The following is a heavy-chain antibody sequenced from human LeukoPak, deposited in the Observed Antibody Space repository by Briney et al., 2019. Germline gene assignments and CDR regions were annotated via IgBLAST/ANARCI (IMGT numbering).Heavy chain of an antibody. Sequence: SETLSLTCTVSGGSISSYYWSWIRQPPGKGLEWIGYIYYSGSTNYNPSLKSRVTISVDTSKNQFSLKLSSVTAAGTAVYYCARAEEITMIPDYWGQGTLVTVSS. V-gene: IGHV4-59*01. CDR1: GGSISSYY. CDR3: ARAEEITMIPDY. CDR2: IYYSGST. D-gene: IGHD3-22*01. J-gene: IGHJ4*02.